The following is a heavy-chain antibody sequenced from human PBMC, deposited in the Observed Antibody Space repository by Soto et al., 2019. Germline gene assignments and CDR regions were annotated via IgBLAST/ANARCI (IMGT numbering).Heavy chain of an antibody. J-gene: IGHJ5*02. CDR3: AGAHRSSFNFDTSRASFDT. CDR2: ISPSGGGT. D-gene: IGHD3-22*01. CDR1: GSTFTPYY. V-gene: IGHV1-46*01. Sequence: SSVKVSCKASGSTFTPYYIHWVRQAPGQGLEWMGIISPSGGGTSYAPKFQGRVTLTRDTSTNRVYMELRSLRSEDTAVYYCAGAHRSSFNFDTSRASFDTWGQGTLVTVYS.